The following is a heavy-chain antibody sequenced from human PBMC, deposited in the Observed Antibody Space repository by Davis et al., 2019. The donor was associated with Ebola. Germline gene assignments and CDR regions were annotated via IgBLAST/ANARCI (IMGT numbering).Heavy chain of an antibody. CDR2: VHGGNGNT. J-gene: IGHJ5*02. Sequence: ASVKVSCKASGFTLTNYAIHWVRQAPGQRLEWMGWVHGGNGNTKYSQKLQGRVTMTTDTSTSTAYMELRSLRSDDTAVYYCARGSLPDYDFWSGYIFDPWGQGTLVTVSS. D-gene: IGHD3-3*01. CDR3: ARGSLPDYDFWSGYIFDP. V-gene: IGHV1-3*01. CDR1: GFTLTNYA.